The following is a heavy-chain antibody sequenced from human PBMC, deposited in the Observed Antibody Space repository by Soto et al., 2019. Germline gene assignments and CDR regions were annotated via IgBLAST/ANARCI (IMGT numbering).Heavy chain of an antibody. D-gene: IGHD6-13*01. V-gene: IGHV4-39*01. CDR3: ARRERAAGTDWWFDP. CDR2: INYSGST. CDR1: GGSISSSSFH. Sequence: QLQLQESGPGLVKPSETLSLTCTVSGGSISSSSFHWGWIRQPPGMGREWIGSINYSGSTYYSPSLKSRVTMSVDTATNQFSLTPRSVSAADTAVYNCARRERAAGTDWWFDPWGQGTLVTVSS. J-gene: IGHJ5*02.